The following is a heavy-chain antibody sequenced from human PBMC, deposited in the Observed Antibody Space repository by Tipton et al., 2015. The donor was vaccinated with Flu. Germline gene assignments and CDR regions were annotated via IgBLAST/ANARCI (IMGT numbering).Heavy chain of an antibody. CDR2: INSGEDT. CDR3: VKGGRDNDY. V-gene: IGHV3-23*01. D-gene: IGHD2-15*01. Sequence: SLRLSCAASGFTFSDYAMHWVRQAPGKGLEWVSSINSGEDTFYADSVRGRFTISRDNSENTVYLQMNSLRAGDTAVYYCVKGGRDNDYWGQGTLVTVSS. CDR1: GFTFSDYA. J-gene: IGHJ4*02.